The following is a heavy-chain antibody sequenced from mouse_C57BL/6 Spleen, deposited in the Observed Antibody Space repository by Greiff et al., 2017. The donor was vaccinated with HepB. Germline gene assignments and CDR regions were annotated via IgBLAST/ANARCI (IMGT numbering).Heavy chain of an antibody. V-gene: IGHV5-4*01. J-gene: IGHJ1*03. CDR2: ISDGGSYT. CDR1: GFTFSSYA. Sequence: EVKVVESGGGLVKPGGSLKLSCAASGFTFSSYAMSWVRQTPEKRLEWVATISDGGSYTYYPENVKGRFTISRDNAKNNLYLQMSHLKSEDTAMYFCARDGGNYDWYFDVWGTGTTVTVSS. CDR3: ARDGGNYDWYFDV. D-gene: IGHD2-1*01.